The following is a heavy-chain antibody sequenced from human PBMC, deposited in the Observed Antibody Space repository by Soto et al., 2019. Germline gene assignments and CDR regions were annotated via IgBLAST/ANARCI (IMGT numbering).Heavy chain of an antibody. CDR1: GFIFSSYL. CDR3: AQGAFTIVGNDAFNI. D-gene: IGHD3-22*01. Sequence: EVQLLESGGGLAQPGGSLRLSCAASGFIFSSYLMSWVRQAPGEGLEWVSGISGSGGSTYYADSIKGRFTISRDNSKNTLYLQMNSLRAEDTAVYYCAQGAFTIVGNDAFNIWGQGTMVTVSS. J-gene: IGHJ3*02. V-gene: IGHV3-23*01. CDR2: ISGSGGST.